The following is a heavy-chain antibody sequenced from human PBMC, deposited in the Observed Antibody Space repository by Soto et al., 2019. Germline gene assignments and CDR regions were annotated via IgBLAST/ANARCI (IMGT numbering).Heavy chain of an antibody. J-gene: IGHJ5*02. Sequence: PSETLSLTCAVYGGSGGSFSGYYWSWIRQPPGKGLEWIGEINHSGSTNYNPSLKSRVTISVDTSKKKLSLKLNSVTAADKTVVYCARRERAAGTDWWFDPWGQGTLVTVSS. D-gene: IGHD6-13*01. CDR2: INHSGST. V-gene: IGHV4-34*01. CDR1: GGSGGSFSGYY. CDR3: ARRERAAGTDWWFDP.